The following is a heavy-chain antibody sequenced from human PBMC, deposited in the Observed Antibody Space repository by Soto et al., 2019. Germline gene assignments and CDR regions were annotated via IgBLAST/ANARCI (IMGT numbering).Heavy chain of an antibody. CDR3: ARDRYGWYPGFDLDI. V-gene: IGHV4-4*07. D-gene: IGHD6-19*01. CDR1: GESIGNFY. Sequence: PSETLSLTCSVSGESIGNFYWSWIRQSAGKGLEWIGHVHVSGGTDYNAPLASSVSMSVDTSSNHVSLQLRSLTAADTAIYYCARDRYGWYPGFDLDIWGPGTTVTVSS. CDR2: VHVSGGT. J-gene: IGHJ6*02.